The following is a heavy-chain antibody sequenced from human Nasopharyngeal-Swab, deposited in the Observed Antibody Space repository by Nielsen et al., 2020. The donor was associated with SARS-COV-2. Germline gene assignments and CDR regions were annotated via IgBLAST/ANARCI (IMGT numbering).Heavy chain of an antibody. Sequence: VRPAPGKGLAWVAAISYDGSNKYYADSVKGRFTISRDNSKNTLYLQMNSLRAEDTAVYYCARDHLYCSGGSCYRNYYGMDVWGQGTTVTVSS. CDR2: ISYDGSNK. D-gene: IGHD2-15*01. J-gene: IGHJ6*02. CDR3: ARDHLYCSGGSCYRNYYGMDV. V-gene: IGHV3-30-3*01.